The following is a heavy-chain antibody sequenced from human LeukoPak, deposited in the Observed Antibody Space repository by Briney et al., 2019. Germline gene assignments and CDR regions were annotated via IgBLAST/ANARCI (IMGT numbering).Heavy chain of an antibody. CDR3: AGAPLPSTVTRVYGY. D-gene: IGHD4-17*01. CDR2: INHSGST. Sequence: SETLSLTCAVYGGSFSGYYWSWIRQPPGKGLEWIGEINHSGSTNYNPSLKSRVTISVDTSKNQFSLKLSSMTAADTAVYYCAGAPLPSTVTRVYGYWGQGTLVTVSS. J-gene: IGHJ4*02. CDR1: GGSFSGYY. V-gene: IGHV4-34*01.